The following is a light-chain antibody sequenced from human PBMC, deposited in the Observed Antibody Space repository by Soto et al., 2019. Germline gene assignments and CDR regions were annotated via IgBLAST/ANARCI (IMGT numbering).Light chain of an antibody. CDR3: QQYDNWPPFT. J-gene: IGKJ3*01. CDR2: DAS. CDR1: QSVTSK. Sequence: EIVMTQSPVTLSGSPDERATLSCRASQSVTSKLAWYQQKPSQSPRLLIYDASARATGVPARFSGSGSVTEFTLTITNLQSEDFAVYYCQQYDNWPPFTFGPGTKVDIK. V-gene: IGKV3-15*01.